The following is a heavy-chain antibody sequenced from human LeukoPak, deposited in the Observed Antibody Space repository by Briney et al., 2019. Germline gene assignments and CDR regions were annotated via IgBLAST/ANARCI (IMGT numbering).Heavy chain of an antibody. CDR1: GFSLSTSGVG. J-gene: IGHJ4*02. Sequence: SGPTLVNPTQTLTLTCTFSGFSLSTSGVGVGWIRQPPGKALEWLALIYWDDDKRYSPSLKSRLTITKDTSKNQVVLTMTNMDPVDTATYYCAHTGPIQGYCSGGSCNRYFDYWGQGTLVTLSS. CDR3: AHTGPIQGYCSGGSCNRYFDY. V-gene: IGHV2-5*02. D-gene: IGHD2-15*01. CDR2: IYWDDDK.